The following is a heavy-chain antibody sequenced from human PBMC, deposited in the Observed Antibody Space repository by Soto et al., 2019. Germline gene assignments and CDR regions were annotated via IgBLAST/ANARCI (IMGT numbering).Heavy chain of an antibody. D-gene: IGHD5-12*01. CDR1: GASVAGGSYY. J-gene: IGHJ5*02. CDR3: ARDTYSGYDFGL. Sequence: QVQLRESGPGLVKPSQTLSLTCSVSGASVAGGSYYWSWVRQPPGKGLEWIGYIPSRGRPFYNPSLTIRGTISADTSKHQLSLQLTSVTAADTAVYYCARDTYSGYDFGLWGQGTLVTVSS. CDR2: IPSRGRP. V-gene: IGHV4-30-4*01.